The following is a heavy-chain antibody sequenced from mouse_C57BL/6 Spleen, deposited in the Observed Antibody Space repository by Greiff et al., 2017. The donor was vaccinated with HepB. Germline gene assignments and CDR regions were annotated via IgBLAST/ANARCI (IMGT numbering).Heavy chain of an antibody. Sequence: VKLVESGAELARPGASVKLSCKASGYTFTSYGISWVKQRTGQGLEWIGEIYPRSGNTYYNEKFKGKATLTADKSSSTAYMELRSLTSEDSAVYFCARALTTGYAMDYWGQGTSVTVSS. CDR2: IYPRSGNT. J-gene: IGHJ4*01. CDR3: ARALTTGYAMDY. CDR1: GYTFTSYG. V-gene: IGHV1-81*01. D-gene: IGHD1-1*01.